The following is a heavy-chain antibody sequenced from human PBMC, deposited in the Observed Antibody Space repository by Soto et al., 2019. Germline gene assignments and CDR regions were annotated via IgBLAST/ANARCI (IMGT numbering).Heavy chain of an antibody. D-gene: IGHD6-19*01. CDR2: ISGSGGST. CDR3: AKIAVAGTGYYYYGMDV. J-gene: IGHJ6*02. Sequence: GGSLRLSGAASGFTFSSYAMSWVRQAPGKGLEWVSAISGSGGSTYYADSVKGRFTISRDNSKNTLYLQMNSLRAEDTAVYYCAKIAVAGTGYYYYGMDVWGQGTTVTVSS. CDR1: GFTFSSYA. V-gene: IGHV3-23*01.